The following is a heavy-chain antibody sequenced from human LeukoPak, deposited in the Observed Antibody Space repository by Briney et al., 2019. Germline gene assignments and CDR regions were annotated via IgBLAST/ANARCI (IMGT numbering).Heavy chain of an antibody. D-gene: IGHD3-10*01. Sequence: GGSLRLSCVDSGFTFTNAWMSWVRQSPGKGLEWIGRIKSKTDGETTNYAEPVRGRFTISRDDSKSAVYLQMNSLKIEDTAVYYCTTDLGTYYHGSQRLIPIDYWGQGTLVTVSS. CDR1: GFTFTNAW. V-gene: IGHV3-15*01. CDR2: IKSKTDGETT. CDR3: TTDLGTYYHGSQRLIPIDY. J-gene: IGHJ4*02.